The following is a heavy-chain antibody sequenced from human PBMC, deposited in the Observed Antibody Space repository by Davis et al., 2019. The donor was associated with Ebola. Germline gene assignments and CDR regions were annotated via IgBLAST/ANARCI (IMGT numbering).Heavy chain of an antibody. CDR1: GGSVSSGTYY. V-gene: IGHV4-61*01. CDR3: ARDNRGYSYGYGYYYYGMDV. J-gene: IGHJ6*02. CDR2: IFYTGTT. D-gene: IGHD5-18*01. Sequence: MPGGSLRLSCTVSGGSVSSGTYYWSWIRQPPGKGLEWIGYIFYTGTTSYNPSLKSRVIISSDTSKNQFSLKLSSVTAADTAVYYCARDNRGYSYGYGYYYYGMDVWGQGTTVTVSS.